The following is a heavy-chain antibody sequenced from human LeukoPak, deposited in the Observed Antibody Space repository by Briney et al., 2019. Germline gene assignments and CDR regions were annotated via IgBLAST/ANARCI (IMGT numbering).Heavy chain of an antibody. V-gene: IGHV1-2*02. J-gene: IGHJ6*02. CDR3: ARDPEDYYYGMDV. CDR1: GYTFTGYY. CDR2: INPNSGGT. Sequence: ASVKVSCKASGYTFTGYYMHWVRQAPGQGLEWMGWINPNSGGTNYAQKVQGRVTMTRDTSISTAYMELSRLRSDDTAVYYCARDPEDYYYGMDVWGQGTTVTVSS.